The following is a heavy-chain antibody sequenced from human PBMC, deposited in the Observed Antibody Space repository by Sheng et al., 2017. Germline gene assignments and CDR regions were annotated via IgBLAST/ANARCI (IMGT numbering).Heavy chain of an antibody. D-gene: IGHD5-12*01. CDR1: GSIVSTNY. V-gene: IGHV3-66*02. CDR2: IYGDGTT. J-gene: IGHJ4*02. Sequence: EVQLVESGGGLVQPGGSLRLSCTASGSIVSTNYMTWVRQAPGKGLEWISVIYGDGTTYHADSVRGRFTISRDNFKNTLYLQMNSLRTEDTAVYYCARDLWVANDYWGQGTLVTVSS. CDR3: ARDLWVANDY.